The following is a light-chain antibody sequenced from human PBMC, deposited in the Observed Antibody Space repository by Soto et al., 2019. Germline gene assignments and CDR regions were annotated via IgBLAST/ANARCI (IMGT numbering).Light chain of an antibody. J-gene: IGLJ2*01. Sequence: QSVLTQPASVSGTPGQSITISCTGTNSDVGGYNYVSWYQQHPGKAPKLMIYEVTSRPSGVSHRFSGSKSGNTASLTISGLQAEDEADYYCSSYTSRSALVVFGGGTQLTVL. CDR3: SSYTSRSALVV. CDR2: EVT. CDR1: NSDVGGYNY. V-gene: IGLV2-14*01.